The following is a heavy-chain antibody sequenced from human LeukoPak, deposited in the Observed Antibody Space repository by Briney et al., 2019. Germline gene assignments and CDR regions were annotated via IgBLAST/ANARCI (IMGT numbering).Heavy chain of an antibody. J-gene: IGHJ4*02. CDR2: IRPGDSAP. CDR1: GYSFTSYY. CDR3: ARTYYFENSALLNFDY. Sequence: PGGSLRLSCKGSGYSFTSYYIGWVRQMPGKGLEWMGIIRPGDSAPRYSPSFQGQVTISDDKSISTAYLQWSSLKASDTGMYYCARTYYFENSALLNFDYWGQGTLATVS. V-gene: IGHV5-51*01. D-gene: IGHD3-9*01.